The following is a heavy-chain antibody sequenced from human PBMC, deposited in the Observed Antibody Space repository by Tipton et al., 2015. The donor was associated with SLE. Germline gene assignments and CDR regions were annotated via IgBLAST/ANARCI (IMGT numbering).Heavy chain of an antibody. CDR3: ARRTGTGEWERQDY. CDR2: IHRSGST. CDR1: GGSISSGGYS. D-gene: IGHD1-26*01. Sequence: LSLTCAVSGGSISSGGYSWSWIRQPPGKGLEWIGCIHRSGSTYYNPSLKSRVTISVDTSKKQSSLKLSSVTAADTAVYYCARRTGTGEWERQDYWGQGTLVTVSS. J-gene: IGHJ4*02. V-gene: IGHV4-30-2*01.